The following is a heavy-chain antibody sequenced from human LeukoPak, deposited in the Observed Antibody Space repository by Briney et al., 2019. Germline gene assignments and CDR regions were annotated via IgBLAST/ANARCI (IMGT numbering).Heavy chain of an antibody. V-gene: IGHV4-31*03. J-gene: IGHJ5*02. Sequence: PSETLSLTCTVSGGSISSGGYYWSWIRQHPGKGLEWIGYIYYSGSTYYNPSLKSRVTISVDTSKNQFSLKLSSVTAADTAVYYCARASITIFGVVNWFDPWSQGTLVTVSS. CDR3: ARASITIFGVVNWFDP. CDR2: IYYSGST. D-gene: IGHD3-3*01. CDR1: GGSISSGGYY.